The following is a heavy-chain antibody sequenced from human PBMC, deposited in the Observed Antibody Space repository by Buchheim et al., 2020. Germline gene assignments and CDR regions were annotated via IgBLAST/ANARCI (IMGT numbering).Heavy chain of an antibody. J-gene: IGHJ2*01. Sequence: EVQLLESGGGLVQPGGSLRLSCAASGFTFSSYAMSWVRQAPGKGLEWVSAISGSGGSTYYADSVKGRFTISRENSKNTLYLQMNSLRAEDTAVYYCAKDSHDYGGMYYWYFDLWGRGTL. CDR1: GFTFSSYA. CDR3: AKDSHDYGGMYYWYFDL. V-gene: IGHV3-23*01. D-gene: IGHD4-23*01. CDR2: ISGSGGST.